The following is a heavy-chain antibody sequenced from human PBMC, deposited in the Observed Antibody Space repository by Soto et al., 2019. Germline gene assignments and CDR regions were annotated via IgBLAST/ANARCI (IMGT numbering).Heavy chain of an antibody. D-gene: IGHD6-13*01. CDR2: IYWDDDK. V-gene: IGHV2-5*02. J-gene: IGHJ4*02. Sequence: QITLKESGPMLIRPTQTLTLTCTFSGFSLSSSVGAVGWIRQPPGKALEWLALIYWDDDKAYSPSLKNTLTITKDTSKNQVVLTLTNVGPVDAGTYFCAHATPHSSSRWFFDFWGLGTLVTVSS. CDR3: AHATPHSSSRWFFDF. CDR1: GFSLSSSVGA.